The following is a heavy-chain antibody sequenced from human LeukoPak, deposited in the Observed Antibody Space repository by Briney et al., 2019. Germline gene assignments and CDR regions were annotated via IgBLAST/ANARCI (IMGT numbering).Heavy chain of an antibody. V-gene: IGHV1-2*02. CDR1: GYTFTRYY. Sequence: ASVKVSYKPSGYTFTRYYMHWVRQAAGHGLEWMGWINPNSGGTNYAQKFQGRVTMTRHTSISTAYMELSRLGSDYTAVYYCARDFDYWGQGTLVTVSS. CDR3: ARDFDY. CDR2: INPNSGGT. J-gene: IGHJ4*02.